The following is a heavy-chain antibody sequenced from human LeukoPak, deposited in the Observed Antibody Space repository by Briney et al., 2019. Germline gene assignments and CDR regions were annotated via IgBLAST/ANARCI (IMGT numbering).Heavy chain of an antibody. CDR1: GYSISSGYY. CDR3: ARPSLGLPAAFFVY. J-gene: IGHJ4*02. D-gene: IGHD2-2*01. CDR2: IYHSGST. V-gene: IGHV4-38-2*01. Sequence: SETLSLTCAVSGYSISSGYYWGWIRQPPGKGLEWIGSIYHSGSTYYNPSLKSRVTISVDTSKNQFSLKLSSVTAADTAVYYCARPSLGLPAAFFVYWGQGALVTISS.